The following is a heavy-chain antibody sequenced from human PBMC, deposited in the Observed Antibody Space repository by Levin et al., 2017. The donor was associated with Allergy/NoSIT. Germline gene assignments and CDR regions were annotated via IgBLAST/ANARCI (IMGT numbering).Heavy chain of an antibody. D-gene: IGHD2-8*02. CDR2: IFPRDSDT. V-gene: IGHV5-51*01. J-gene: IGHJ3*02. CDR1: GYTFTDYW. Sequence: GGSLRLSCKASGYTFTDYWIGWVRQTPGKGLEWMGIIFPRDSDTRYNPSFQGQVTISADKSITTAYLQWSSLKASDTAIYYCARPAVPGGVGDAFDIRAQGTKLTVSS. CDR3: ARPAVPGGVGDAFDI.